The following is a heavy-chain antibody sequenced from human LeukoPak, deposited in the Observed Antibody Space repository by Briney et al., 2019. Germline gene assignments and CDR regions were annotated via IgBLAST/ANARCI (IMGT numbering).Heavy chain of an antibody. CDR2: INWNGGST. V-gene: IGHV3-20*04. CDR1: GFTFDDYG. D-gene: IGHD4-11*01. J-gene: IGHJ6*03. Sequence: GGSLRLSCAASGFTFDDYGMSWVPQAPGKGLEWVSGINWNGGSTGYADSVKGRFAISRDNAKNSLYLQMNSLRAEDTALYYCARVTTPLYYYYYMDVWGKGTTVTVSS. CDR3: ARVTTPLYYYYYMDV.